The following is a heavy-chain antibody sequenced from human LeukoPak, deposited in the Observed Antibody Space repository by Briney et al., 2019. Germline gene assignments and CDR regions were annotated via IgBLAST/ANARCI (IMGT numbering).Heavy chain of an antibody. D-gene: IGHD6-13*01. CDR2: ISYDGSNK. Sequence: GGSLRLSCAASGFTFSSYGMHWVRQAPGKGLEWVAVISYDGSNKYYADSVKGRFTISRDNSKNTLYLQMNSLRAEDTAVYYCAKTGSSSWYPRNFDYWGQGTLVTVSS. CDR3: AKTGSSSWYPRNFDY. CDR1: GFTFSSYG. V-gene: IGHV3-30*18. J-gene: IGHJ4*02.